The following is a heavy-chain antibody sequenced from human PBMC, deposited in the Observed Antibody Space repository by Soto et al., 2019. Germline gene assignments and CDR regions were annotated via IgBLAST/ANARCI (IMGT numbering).Heavy chain of an antibody. D-gene: IGHD2-2*01. J-gene: IGHJ6*02. CDR1: GGTFSSYA. V-gene: IGHV1-69*01. CDR3: ARARAIVVVPAAIDYYYGMDV. Sequence: QVQLVQSGAEVKKPGSSVKVSCKASGGTFSSYAISWVQQAPGQGLEWMGGIIPIFGTANYAQKFQGRVTITADESTSTAYMELSSLRSEDTAVYYCARARAIVVVPAAIDYYYGMDVWGQGTTVTVSS. CDR2: IIPIFGTA.